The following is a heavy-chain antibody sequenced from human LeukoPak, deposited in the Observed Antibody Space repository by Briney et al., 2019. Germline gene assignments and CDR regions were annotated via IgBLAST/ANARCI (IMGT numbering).Heavy chain of an antibody. J-gene: IGHJ4*02. D-gene: IGHD2-2*01. CDR2: ISAYNGNT. CDR1: GYTFTSYG. Sequence: GASVKVSCKASGYTFTSYGISWVRQAPGQGLEWMGWISAYNGNTNYAQKLQGRVTMTTDTSTSTAHMELRSLRSDDTAVYYCARIVVVPAAYGGIAARPADYWGQGTLVTVSS. CDR3: ARIVVVPAAYGGIAARPADY. V-gene: IGHV1-18*01.